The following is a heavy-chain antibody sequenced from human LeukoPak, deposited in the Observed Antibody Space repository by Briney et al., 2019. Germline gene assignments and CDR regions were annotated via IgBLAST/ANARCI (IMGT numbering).Heavy chain of an antibody. V-gene: IGHV3-11*01. J-gene: IGHJ4*02. CDR3: AREIVAGTFDS. Sequence: GGSLRLSCAASGFTLNDYYMSWIRQAPGKGLEWVSDIGSSDNRISYADSVKGRFTISRDIAKNSHYLQVNSLRAEDTAVYYCAREIVAGTFDSWGQGTLVTVS. D-gene: IGHD6-19*01. CDR2: IGSSDNRI. CDR1: GFTLNDYY.